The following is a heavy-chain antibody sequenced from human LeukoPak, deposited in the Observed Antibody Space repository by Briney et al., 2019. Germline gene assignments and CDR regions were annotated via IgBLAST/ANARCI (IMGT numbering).Heavy chain of an antibody. J-gene: IGHJ6*03. CDR2: GNYTGIS. Sequence: SETLSLTCTASGCSISSCPYYWGRIRQPPGQGLDWFGNGNYTGISHYNPSLKSRVTISVDTSKTQFSMNLTTVTAADTAVYYCLSWDCTKTSCSDHYYDIDVWGKGTTVIVSS. D-gene: IGHD2-2*01. CDR1: GCSISSCPYY. V-gene: IGHV4-39*01. CDR3: LSWDCTKTSCSDHYYDIDV.